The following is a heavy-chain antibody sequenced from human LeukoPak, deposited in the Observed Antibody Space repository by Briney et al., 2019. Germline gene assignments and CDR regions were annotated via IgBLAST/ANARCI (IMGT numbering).Heavy chain of an antibody. V-gene: IGHV4-39*07. D-gene: IGHD6-13*01. J-gene: IGHJ2*01. CDR1: GGSISSSSYY. CDR3: ARDYIKSSWYLLRWYFDL. CDR2: IYYSGST. Sequence: SETLSLTCTVSGGSISSSSYYWGWIRQPPGKGLEWIGSIYYSGSTYYNPSLKSRVTISVDTSKNQFSLKLSSVTAADTAVYYCARDYIKSSWYLLRWYFDLWGRGTLVTVSS.